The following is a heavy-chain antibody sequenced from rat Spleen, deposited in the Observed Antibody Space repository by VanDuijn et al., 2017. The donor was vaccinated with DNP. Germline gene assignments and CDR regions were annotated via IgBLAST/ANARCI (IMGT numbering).Heavy chain of an antibody. CDR3: AYYHDGYH. J-gene: IGHJ2*01. CDR1: GFTFSDYG. Sequence: EVQLVESGGGLVQPGRSLKLSCAASGFTFSDYGMAWVRQVPSKGLEWVASITTGGGHTYYRDSVKGRFTVSRDNAKNTLYLQMDSLRSEDTATYYCAYYHDGYHWGQGVMVTVSS. D-gene: IGHD1-12*03. CDR2: ITTGGGHT. V-gene: IGHV5S13*01.